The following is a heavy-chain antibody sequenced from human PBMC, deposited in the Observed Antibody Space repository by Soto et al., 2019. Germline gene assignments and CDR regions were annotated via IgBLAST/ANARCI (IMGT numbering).Heavy chain of an antibody. J-gene: IGHJ4*02. Sequence: SETLSLTCAISGDSVSSNSAAWNWIRQSPSRGLEWLGRTYYKSKWYNDYAVSVKSRITINPDTSKNQFSLQLNSVTPEDTAVYYCARADYDSERNYHFDYWGQGTLVPVSS. CDR1: GDSVSSNSAA. CDR3: ARADYDSERNYHFDY. V-gene: IGHV6-1*01. CDR2: TYYKSKWYN. D-gene: IGHD1-7*01.